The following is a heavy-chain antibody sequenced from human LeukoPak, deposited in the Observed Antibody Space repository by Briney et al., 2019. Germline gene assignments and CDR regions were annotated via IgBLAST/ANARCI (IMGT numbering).Heavy chain of an antibody. V-gene: IGHV3-74*01. D-gene: IGHD2-2*01. CDR3: AKGGYCSSTSCYVGWFDP. CDR2: INEDGSIT. Sequence: GGSLRLSCAVSGFTFSNSLMHWVRQGPGKGLVWVSRINEDGSITSYADSVKGRFTISRDNAKNTLYLQMNSLRAEDTAVYYCAKGGYCSSTSCYVGWFDPWGQGTLVTVSS. CDR1: GFTFSNSL. J-gene: IGHJ5*02.